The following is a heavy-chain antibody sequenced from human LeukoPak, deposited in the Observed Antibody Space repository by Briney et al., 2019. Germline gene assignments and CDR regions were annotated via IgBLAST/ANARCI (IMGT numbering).Heavy chain of an antibody. CDR1: GFTFSSYD. CDR2: ISGSGGSK. CDR3: ARVGSSGYSGYYFDY. V-gene: IGHV3-23*01. J-gene: IGHJ4*02. D-gene: IGHD3-22*01. Sequence: GGSLRLSCAASGFTFSSYDMSWVRQAPGKGLEWVSAISGSGGSKYYADSVMGWFTIYRDNYKNTLYLQMNSLRAEDTAVYYCARVGSSGYSGYYFDYWGQGTLVTVSS.